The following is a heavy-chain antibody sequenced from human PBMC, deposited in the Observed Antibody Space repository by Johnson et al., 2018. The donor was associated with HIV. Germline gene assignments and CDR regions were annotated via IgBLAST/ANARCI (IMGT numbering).Heavy chain of an antibody. CDR2: IAHDESIT. CDR3: AKGEPVAFDI. D-gene: IGHD1-14*01. Sequence: QVQLVESGGGVVQPGGSLRLSCAASGFTFADYGMHWVRQPPGKGLEWVAFIAHDESITHYADSVKGRFTMSRDNSKNTLYLQMNSLRPEDTAVYYCAKGEPVAFDIWGQGTMVTVSS. V-gene: IGHV3-30*02. J-gene: IGHJ3*02. CDR1: GFTFADYG.